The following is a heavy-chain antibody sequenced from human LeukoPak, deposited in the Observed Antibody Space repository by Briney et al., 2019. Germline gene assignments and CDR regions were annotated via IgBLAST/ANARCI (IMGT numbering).Heavy chain of an antibody. J-gene: IGHJ3*02. CDR3: AIGTILGAFDI. V-gene: IGHV1-18*01. CDR2: ISAYNGNT. CDR1: GGTFSSYT. D-gene: IGHD3-3*01. Sequence: SVKVSCKASGGTFSSYTINWVRQAPGQGLEWMGWISAYNGNTNYAQKLQGRVTMTTDTSTSTAYMELRSLRSDDTAVYYCAIGTILGAFDIWGQGTMVTVSS.